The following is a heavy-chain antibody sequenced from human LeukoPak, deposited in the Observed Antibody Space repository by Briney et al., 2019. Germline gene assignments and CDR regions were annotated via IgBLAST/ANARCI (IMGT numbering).Heavy chain of an antibody. J-gene: IGHJ4*02. D-gene: IGHD2-15*01. V-gene: IGHV2-5*02. CDR1: GFSRRSRGLG. CDR2: IYWDNDK. Sequence: SGPTLVKPAQTLTLTCTIYGFSRRSRGLGVGWIRQPPGKALEWLGIIYWDNDKRYSPSLKSRLTTTKDTSKNQVVLTMTNMDPVDTATYYCAHSGSLPPNFDYWGQGTLVTVSS. CDR3: AHSGSLPPNFDY.